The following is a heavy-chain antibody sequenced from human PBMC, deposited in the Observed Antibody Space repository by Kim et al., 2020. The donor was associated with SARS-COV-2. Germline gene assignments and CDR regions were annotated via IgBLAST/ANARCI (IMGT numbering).Heavy chain of an antibody. V-gene: IGHV3-21*01. CDR1: GFTFSSYS. J-gene: IGHJ4*02. CDR3: ASGGGYDFWSGYFYFDY. Sequence: GGSLRLSCAASGFTFSSYSMNWVRQAPGKGLEWVSSISSSSSYIYYADSVKGRFTISRDNAKNSLYLQMNSLRAEDTAVYYCASGGGYDFWSGYFYFDYWGQGTLVTVSS. CDR2: ISSSSSYI. D-gene: IGHD3-3*01.